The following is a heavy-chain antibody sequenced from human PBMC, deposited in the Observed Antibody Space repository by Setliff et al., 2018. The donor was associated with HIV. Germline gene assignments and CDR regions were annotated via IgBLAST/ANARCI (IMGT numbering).Heavy chain of an antibody. D-gene: IGHD2-2*01. CDR1: GGAISSRSYY. CDR3: ARSGYIGYCSSTSCYGYYYMDV. Sequence: SETLSLTCTVSGGAISSRSYYWGWIRQPPAKGLEWIGSIYYSGSTYYNPSLKSRVTISMDTSKNRFSLKLSSVTAADTAVYYCARSGYIGYCSSTSCYGYYYMDVWGRGTTVTVSS. V-gene: IGHV4-39*01. CDR2: IYYSGST. J-gene: IGHJ6*03.